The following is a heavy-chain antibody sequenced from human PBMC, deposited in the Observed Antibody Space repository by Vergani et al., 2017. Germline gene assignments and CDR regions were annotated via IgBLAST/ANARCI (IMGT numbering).Heavy chain of an antibody. Sequence: QVQLVQSGAEVKKPGASVKVSCKASGYTFTSYGISWVRQAPGQGLEWMGWPSAYNGNTNYAQKLHGRVTMTTDTSTRTAYMELWSLRSDDTAVYYCARDLRGTDYDFWSGPYYYYYYGMDVWGQGTTVTVSS. V-gene: IGHV1-18*04. CDR3: ARDLRGTDYDFWSGPYYYYYYGMDV. D-gene: IGHD3-3*01. CDR2: PSAYNGNT. CDR1: GYTFTSYG. J-gene: IGHJ6*02.